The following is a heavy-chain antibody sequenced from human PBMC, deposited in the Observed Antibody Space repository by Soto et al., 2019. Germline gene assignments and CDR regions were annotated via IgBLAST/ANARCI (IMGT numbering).Heavy chain of an antibody. D-gene: IGHD2-2*02. J-gene: IGHJ5*02. CDR2: VHYSGTT. CDR1: GGSISSTSDF. CDR3: ARLSHCFTTAYCFDT. V-gene: IGHV4-39*01. Sequence: PSETLSLTCTVSGGSISSTSDFWAWVRQPPGRGLQWIGSVHYSGTTYYDPSLQSRVIISGDTSKNQFSLKLRSVTATDAAVYFCARLSHCFTTAYCFDTWSQGTLVTVCS.